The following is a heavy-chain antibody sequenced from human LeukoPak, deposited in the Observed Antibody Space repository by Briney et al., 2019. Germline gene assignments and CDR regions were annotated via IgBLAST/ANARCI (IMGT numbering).Heavy chain of an antibody. D-gene: IGHD6-19*01. CDR3: ARGGYSSGWYGFYGRDGYNLRDYYFDY. CDR1: GFTFSSYG. Sequence: PGGSLRLSCAASGFTFSSYGMHWVRQAPGKGLEWVAFIRYDGSNKYYADSVKGRFTISRGNSKNTLYLQMNSLRAEDTAVYYCARGGYSSGWYGFYGRDGYNLRDYYFDYWGQGTLVTVSS. J-gene: IGHJ4*02. V-gene: IGHV3-30*02. CDR2: IRYDGSNK.